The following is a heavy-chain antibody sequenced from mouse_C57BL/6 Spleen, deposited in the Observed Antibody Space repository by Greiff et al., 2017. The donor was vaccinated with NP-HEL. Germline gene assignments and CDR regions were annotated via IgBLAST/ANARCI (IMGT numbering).Heavy chain of an antibody. CDR3: TTLSDRFAY. Sequence: VQLQQSGAELVRPGASVKLSCTASGFNIKDDYMHWVKQRPEQGLEWIGWIDPENGDTEYASKFQGKATITADTSSNTAYLQLSSLTSEDTAVYYCTTLSDRFAYWGQGTLVTVSA. D-gene: IGHD6-2*01. V-gene: IGHV14-4*01. J-gene: IGHJ3*01. CDR1: GFNIKDDY. CDR2: IDPENGDT.